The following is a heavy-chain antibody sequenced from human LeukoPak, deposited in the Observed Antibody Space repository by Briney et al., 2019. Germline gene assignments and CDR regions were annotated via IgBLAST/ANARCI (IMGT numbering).Heavy chain of an antibody. CDR1: GFTFRTYA. D-gene: IGHD3-22*01. CDR2: ISDDGSNK. J-gene: IGHJ3*02. CDR3: AKDLDYYDSKGDAFDI. Sequence: GGSLRLSCAASGFTFRTYAMNWVRQAPGKGLEWVAVISDDGSNKYYADSVKGRFTISRDNSKNTLYLQMNSLRAEDTAVYYCAKDLDYYDSKGDAFDIWGQGTMVTVSS. V-gene: IGHV3-30*04.